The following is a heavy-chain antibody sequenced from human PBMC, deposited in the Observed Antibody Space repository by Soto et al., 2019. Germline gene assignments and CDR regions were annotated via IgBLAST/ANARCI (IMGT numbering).Heavy chain of an antibody. V-gene: IGHV1-69*02. J-gene: IGHJ3*02. CDR3: ARTGRGGYSGYGDAFDI. D-gene: IGHD5-12*01. CDR1: GGTFSSYT. Sequence: QVQLVQSGAEVKKPGSSVKVSCKASGGTFSSYTISWVRQAPGQGLEWMGRIIPILGIANYAQKFQGRVTITADKSTSTAYMELSSLRSEDTAVYYCARTGRGGYSGYGDAFDIWGQGTMVTVSS. CDR2: IIPILGIA.